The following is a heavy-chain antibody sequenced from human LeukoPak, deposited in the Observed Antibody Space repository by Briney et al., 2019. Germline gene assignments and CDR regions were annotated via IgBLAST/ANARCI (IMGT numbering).Heavy chain of an antibody. CDR2: IYTSGST. V-gene: IGHV4-61*02. CDR1: GGSISSGSYY. CDR3: AKGYFDY. Sequence: SQTLSLTCTVSGGSISSGSYYWSWIRQPAGKGLEWIGRIYTSGSTNYNPSLKSRVTISVDTSKNQFSLKLSSVTAADTAVYYCAKGYFDYWGQGSLVTVSS. J-gene: IGHJ4*02.